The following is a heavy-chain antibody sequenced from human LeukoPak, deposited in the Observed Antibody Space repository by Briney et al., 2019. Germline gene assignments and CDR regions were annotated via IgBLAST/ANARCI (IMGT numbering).Heavy chain of an antibody. J-gene: IGHJ4*02. CDR3: ARVIAAAGHFDY. V-gene: IGHV4-39*07. D-gene: IGHD6-13*01. Sequence: SETLSLTCTVSGGSISSSSYYWGWIRQPPGKGLEWIGSMYSSGSTYYNPSLKSRVTISVDTSKNQFSLKLSSVTAADTAVYYCARVIAAAGHFDYWGQGTPVTVSS. CDR1: GGSISSSSYY. CDR2: MYSSGST.